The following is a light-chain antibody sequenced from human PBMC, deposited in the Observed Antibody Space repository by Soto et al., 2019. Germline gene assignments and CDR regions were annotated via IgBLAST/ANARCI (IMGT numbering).Light chain of an antibody. CDR3: QQYGSSPSWT. V-gene: IGKV3-20*01. CDR2: GAS. J-gene: IGKJ1*01. Sequence: EIVLTQSPGTLYLSPGERATLSCRASQSGSSSYLAWYQQKPGQAPRLLIYGASSRATGIPDRFSGSGSGTDFTLTISRLEPQDFAVYYCQQYGSSPSWTFGQGTKVDLK. CDR1: QSGSSSY.